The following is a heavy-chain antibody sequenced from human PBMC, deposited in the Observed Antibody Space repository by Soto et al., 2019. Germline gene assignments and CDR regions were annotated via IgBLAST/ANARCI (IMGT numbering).Heavy chain of an antibody. Sequence: QVQLVQSGAEVKKPGSSVKVSCKASGGTFSSYAISWVRQAPGQGLEWMGGIIPIFGTANYAQKFQGRVTITADESTRTAYLGLSSLRSEDTAVYYCASNYYDSSPPHYYYYGIEFWGQGTTVTVSS. CDR2: IIPIFGTA. CDR3: ASNYYDSSPPHYYYYGIEF. CDR1: GGTFSSYA. V-gene: IGHV1-69*01. D-gene: IGHD3-22*01. J-gene: IGHJ6*02.